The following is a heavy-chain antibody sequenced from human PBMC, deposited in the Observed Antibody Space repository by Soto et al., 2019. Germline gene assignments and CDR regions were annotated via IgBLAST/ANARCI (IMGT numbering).Heavy chain of an antibody. CDR3: ASSGWPQAEPTGNWFDP. J-gene: IGHJ5*02. D-gene: IGHD6-19*01. CDR2: IIPIFGTA. CDR1: GGTFSSYA. Sequence: QVQLVQSGAEVKKPGSSVKVSCKASGGTFSSYAISWVRQAPGQGLEWMGGIIPIFGTANYAQKFQGRVTITAXXSXSXXYMELSSLRSEDTAVYYCASSGWPQAEPTGNWFDPWGQGTLVTVSS. V-gene: IGHV1-69*12.